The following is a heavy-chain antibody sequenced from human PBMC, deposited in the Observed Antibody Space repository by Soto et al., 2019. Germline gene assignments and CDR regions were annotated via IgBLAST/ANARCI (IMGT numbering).Heavy chain of an antibody. Sequence: PGGSLRLSCAASGFTFSSYSMNWVRQAPGKGLEWVSSIRGSGTNTYYAASLKGRFTISRDNSKNTLFLQMDSLRADDTAVYFCSRDPNGDYIGAFDSWGQGTLVTVSS. CDR2: IRGSGTNT. J-gene: IGHJ4*02. CDR3: SRDPNGDYIGAFDS. V-gene: IGHV3-23*01. D-gene: IGHD4-17*01. CDR1: GFTFSSYS.